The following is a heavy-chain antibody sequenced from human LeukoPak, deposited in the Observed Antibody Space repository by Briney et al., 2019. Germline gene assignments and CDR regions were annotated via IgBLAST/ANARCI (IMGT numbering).Heavy chain of an antibody. CDR3: ARDQYKQLLGSGFEY. J-gene: IGHJ4*02. V-gene: IGHV3-33*01. D-gene: IGHD2-2*01. CDR1: GFPFSSYG. Sequence: GGSLRLSCAASGFPFSSYGMHWVRQAPGKGLEWVAVIWYDGSNKYYADSVKGRFTISRDNSKTTLFLQMNSLRADDTAVYYCARDQYKQLLGSGFEYWGQGTLVTVSS. CDR2: IWYDGSNK.